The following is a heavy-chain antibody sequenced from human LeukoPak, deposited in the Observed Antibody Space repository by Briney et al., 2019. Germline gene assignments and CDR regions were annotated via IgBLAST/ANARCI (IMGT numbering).Heavy chain of an antibody. J-gene: IGHJ4*02. CDR2: IHITSDWV. CDR3: ARVRHADSSRYRDFDY. CDR1: GFTFSAYN. D-gene: IGHD6-13*01. V-gene: IGHV3-21*01. Sequence: PGGSLRLSCAASGFTFSAYNMNWVRQAPGKGLEWVSSIHITSDWVYYVDSVKGRFTISGDNSKNTLYLQMNSLRAEDTAVYYCARVRHADSSRYRDFDYWGQGTLVTVSS.